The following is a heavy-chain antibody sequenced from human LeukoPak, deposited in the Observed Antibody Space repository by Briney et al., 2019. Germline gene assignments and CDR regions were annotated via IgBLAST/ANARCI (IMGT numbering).Heavy chain of an antibody. CDR2: IYSDNT. CDR1: GFTVSSNS. Sequence: QSGGSLRLSCTVSGFTVSSNSMSWVRQAPGKGLEWVSFIYSDNTHYSDSVKGRFTVSRDNSKNTLYLQMNSLRAEDTAVYYCARRAGAYSHPYEYWGQGTLVTVSS. D-gene: IGHD4/OR15-4a*01. CDR3: ARRAGAYSHPYEY. J-gene: IGHJ4*02. V-gene: IGHV3-53*01.